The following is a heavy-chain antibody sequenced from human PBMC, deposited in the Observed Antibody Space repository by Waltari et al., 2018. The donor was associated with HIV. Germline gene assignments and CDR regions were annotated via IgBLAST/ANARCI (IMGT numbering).Heavy chain of an antibody. CDR1: GFTFSSYS. CDR2: ISSTSNTI. J-gene: IGHJ6*02. V-gene: IGHV3-48*04. Sequence: EVQLVESGGGWVQPGGSLRPCCAASGFTFSSYSMNWVRQAPGKGLEWVSYISSTSNTIYYADSVKGRFTVSRDNAKNSLSLQMNSLRAEDTAVYFCAKEVVALPHYYYYGLDVWGQGTTVTVSS. CDR3: AKEVVALPHYYYYGLDV. D-gene: IGHD2-15*01.